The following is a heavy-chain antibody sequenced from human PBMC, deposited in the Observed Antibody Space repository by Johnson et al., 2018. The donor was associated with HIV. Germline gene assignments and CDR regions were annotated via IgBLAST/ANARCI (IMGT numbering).Heavy chain of an antibody. CDR1: GFTFSSYA. CDR2: ISDDGSNK. V-gene: IGHV3-30*04. J-gene: IGHJ3*02. D-gene: IGHD6-13*01. Sequence: QVQLVESGGGVVQPGRSLRLSCAASGFTFSSYAMHWVRQAPGKGLEWVAVISDDGSNKFYADSVKGRFTISRDTSTNTLYLQMNILKTEDTAVYYCPTGFTLLVPDAFDIWGQGTMVTVSS. CDR3: PTGFTLLVPDAFDI.